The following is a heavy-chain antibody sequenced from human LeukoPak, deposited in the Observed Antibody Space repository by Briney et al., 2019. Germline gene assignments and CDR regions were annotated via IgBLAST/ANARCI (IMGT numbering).Heavy chain of an antibody. D-gene: IGHD1-20*01. CDR1: GYTFTDYY. CDR3: ATITGNFFDY. V-gene: IGHV1-69-2*01. J-gene: IGHJ4*02. CDR2: VDPEGGET. Sequence: GASVKVSCKASGYTFTDYYMHWVQQAPGKGLEWMGRVDPEGGETIYAEKFQGRVTITADTSTDTAYMELSSLRSEDTAVYYCATITGNFFDYWGQGTLVTVSS.